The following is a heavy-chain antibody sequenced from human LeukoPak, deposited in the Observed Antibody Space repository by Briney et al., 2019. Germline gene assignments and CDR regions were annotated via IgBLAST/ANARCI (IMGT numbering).Heavy chain of an antibody. CDR1: GFTFDDYA. V-gene: IGHV3-9*01. CDR2: INWNSDSI. J-gene: IGHJ4*02. D-gene: IGHD1-26*01. CDR3: ARDGTYSGSYYGFSFDY. Sequence: GGSLRLSCAVSGFTFDDYAMHWVRQVPGKGLEWVSGINWNSDSIGYAVRGRFTISRDNAKNSLYLQMNSLRAEDTAVYYCARDGTYSGSYYGFSFDYWGQGTLVTVSS.